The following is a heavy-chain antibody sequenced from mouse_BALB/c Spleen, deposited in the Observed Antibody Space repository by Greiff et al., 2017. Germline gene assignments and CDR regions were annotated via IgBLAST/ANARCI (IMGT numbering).Heavy chain of an antibody. CDR1: GYTFTSYW. CDR2: IYPSDSYT. D-gene: IGHD2-4*01. J-gene: IGHJ3*01. V-gene: IGHV1-69*02. CDR3: TRSYDYDEGWFAY. Sequence: QVQLQQPGAELVRPGASVKLSCKASGYTFTSYWINWVKQRPGQGLEWIGNIYPSDSYTNYNQKFKDKATLTVDKSSSTAYMQLSSPTSEDSAVYYCTRSYDYDEGWFAYWGQGTLVTVSA.